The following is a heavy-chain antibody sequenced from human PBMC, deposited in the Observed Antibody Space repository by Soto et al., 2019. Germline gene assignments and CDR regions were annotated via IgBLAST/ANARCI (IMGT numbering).Heavy chain of an antibody. CDR3: ARHDFWSGYCVS. D-gene: IGHD3-3*01. V-gene: IGHV5-10-1*01. CDR2: IDPSDSYT. Sequence: GESLKISCKGSGYSFTSYWISWSRQMPGKGLEWMGRIDPSDSYTNYSPSFQGHVTISADKSISTAYLQWGSLKASDTAMYYCARHDFWSGYCVSWGQGTMVTVSS. CDR1: GYSFTSYW. J-gene: IGHJ5*02.